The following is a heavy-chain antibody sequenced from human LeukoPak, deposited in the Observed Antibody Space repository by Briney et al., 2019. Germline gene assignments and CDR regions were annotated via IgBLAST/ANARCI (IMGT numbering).Heavy chain of an antibody. CDR2: MNPNSGNT. D-gene: IGHD6-13*01. CDR3: ARGSSSEGFDP. V-gene: IGHV1-8*03. CDR1: GYTFTSYD. J-gene: IGHJ5*02. Sequence: GASVKVSCKASGYTFTSYDINWVRQATGQGLVWMGWMNPNSGNTGYAQKFQGRVTITRNTSISTAYMELSSLRSEDTAVYYCARGSSSEGFDPWGQGTLVTVSS.